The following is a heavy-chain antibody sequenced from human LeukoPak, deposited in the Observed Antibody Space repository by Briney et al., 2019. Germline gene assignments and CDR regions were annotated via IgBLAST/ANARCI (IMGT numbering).Heavy chain of an antibody. J-gene: IGHJ4*02. V-gene: IGHV1-69*04. CDR1: GYTFTSYA. D-gene: IGHD5-12*01. Sequence: SVKVSCKASGYTFTSYAISWVRQAPGQGLEWMGRIIPILGIANYAQKFQGRVTITADKSTSTAYMELSSLRSEDTAVYYCASSRDGYNFDYWGQGTLVTVSS. CDR3: ASSRDGYNFDY. CDR2: IIPILGIA.